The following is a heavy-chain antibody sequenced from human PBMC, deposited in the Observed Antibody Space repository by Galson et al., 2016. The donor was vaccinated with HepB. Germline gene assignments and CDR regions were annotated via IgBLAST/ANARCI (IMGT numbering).Heavy chain of an antibody. CDR3: ARGLGGSDRRHRFDP. Sequence: SLRPSCAATGFPFSTQSMNWARQAPGKGLEWVPSIIRTATVISYATSVKGRFTISTDNAKNSLYMQMTSLQVEHTAVYYCARGLGGSDRRHRFDPWGQGTLVTVSS. J-gene: IGHJ5*02. CDR1: GFPFSTQS. CDR2: IIRTATVI. V-gene: IGHV3-21*01. D-gene: IGHD3-16*01.